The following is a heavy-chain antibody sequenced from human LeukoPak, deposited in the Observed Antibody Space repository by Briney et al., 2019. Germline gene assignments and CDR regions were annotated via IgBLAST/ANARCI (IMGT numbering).Heavy chain of an antibody. CDR1: GFSFSTYA. CDR2: ITGRGDGT. Sequence: GSLSLSCAASGFSFSTYAMSWVRQAPGKGLERASSITGRGDGTYFADSVKGRFTISRDNSKNTLYLQMNSLRAEDTAIYYCAKATLGSCSGARCYPFDYWGQGTLVNVSS. V-gene: IGHV3-23*01. J-gene: IGHJ4*02. CDR3: AKATLGSCSGARCYPFDY. D-gene: IGHD2-15*01.